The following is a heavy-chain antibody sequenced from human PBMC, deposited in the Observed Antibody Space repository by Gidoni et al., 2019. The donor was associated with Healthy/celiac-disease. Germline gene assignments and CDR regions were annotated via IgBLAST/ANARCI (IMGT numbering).Heavy chain of an antibody. V-gene: IGHV1-8*01. CDR2: MNPNSGNT. CDR3: ARGAGGSGIARLDP. J-gene: IGHJ5*02. Sequence: RQATGQGLEWMGWMNPNSGNTGYAQKFQGRVTMTRNTSISTAYMELSSLRSEDTAVYYCARGAGGSGIARLDPWGQGTLVTVSS. D-gene: IGHD3-10*01.